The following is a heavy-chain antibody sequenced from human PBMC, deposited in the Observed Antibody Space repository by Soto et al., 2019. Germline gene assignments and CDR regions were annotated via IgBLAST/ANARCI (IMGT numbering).Heavy chain of an antibody. J-gene: IGHJ4*02. CDR3: ARDKRVGYSYGYGFDY. V-gene: IGHV6-1*01. D-gene: IGHD5-18*01. CDR2: TYYRSKWYN. CDR1: GDSVSSNSAA. Sequence: SPTLSLTCAISGDSVSSNSAAWNWIRQSPSRGLEWLGRTYYRSKWYNDYAVSVKSRITINPDTSKNQFSLQLNSVTPEDTAVYYCARDKRVGYSYGYGFDYWGQGTLVTVSS.